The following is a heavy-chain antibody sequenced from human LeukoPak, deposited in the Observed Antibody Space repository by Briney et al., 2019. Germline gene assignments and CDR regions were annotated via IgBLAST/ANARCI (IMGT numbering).Heavy chain of an antibody. J-gene: IGHJ4*02. CDR1: GFMFRSYG. D-gene: IGHD5-18*01. Sequence: GRSLRLSCAASGFMFRSYGVHWVRQAPGKGLEWVAVIWYDGSNKYYTDSVKGRFTISRDNSNNTLYLQMNSLRVEDTAVYYCARGHVRGYSYGFGYWGQGSLVTVSS. CDR3: ARGHVRGYSYGFGY. CDR2: IWYDGSNK. V-gene: IGHV3-33*08.